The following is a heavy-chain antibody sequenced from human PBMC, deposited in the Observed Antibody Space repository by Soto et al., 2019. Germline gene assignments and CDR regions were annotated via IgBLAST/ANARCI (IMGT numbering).Heavy chain of an antibody. J-gene: IGHJ4*02. CDR3: ANEYYNFWSGYYRGHYFDY. CDR2: INHSGST. V-gene: IGHV4-34*01. D-gene: IGHD3-3*01. Sequence: PSETLSLTCAVYGGSFTGYYWSWIRQSPGKGLEWIGEINHSGSTNYNPSLKSRVIISVDTSKNQFSLKLSSVTAADTAFYYCANEYYNFWSGYYRGHYFDYWGQGTPVTVSS. CDR1: GGSFTGYY.